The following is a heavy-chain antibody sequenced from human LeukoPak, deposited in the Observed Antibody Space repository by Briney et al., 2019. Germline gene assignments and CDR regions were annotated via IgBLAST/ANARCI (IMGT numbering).Heavy chain of an antibody. Sequence: GGSLRLSCAASGFTFSSYWMSWVRQAPGKGLEWVANIKQDGSEKYYVDSVKGRFTISRDNAKNSLYLQMNSLRAEDTAVYYCARERRFLEWLFRSSAFDIWGQGTMVTVSS. CDR2: IKQDGSEK. D-gene: IGHD3-3*01. CDR3: ARERRFLEWLFRSSAFDI. J-gene: IGHJ3*02. V-gene: IGHV3-7*01. CDR1: GFTFSSYW.